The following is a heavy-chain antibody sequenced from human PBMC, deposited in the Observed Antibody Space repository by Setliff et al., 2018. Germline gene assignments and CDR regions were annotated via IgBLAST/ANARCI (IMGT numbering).Heavy chain of an antibody. CDR2: IKEGGSEK. Sequence: PGGSLRLSCAASGFTFSSYWMSWVRQAPGKGLEWVANIKEGGSEKYYVDSVKGRFTISRDNAKNSLYLQMNSLRAEDTAVYYCARESRQENRIDYWGQGTLVTVS. V-gene: IGHV3-7*03. J-gene: IGHJ4*02. CDR1: GFTFSSYW. CDR3: ARESRQENRIDY.